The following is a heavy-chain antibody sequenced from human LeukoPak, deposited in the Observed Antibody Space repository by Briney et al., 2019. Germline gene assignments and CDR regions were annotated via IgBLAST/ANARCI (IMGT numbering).Heavy chain of an antibody. CDR3: ARLPTVRGYGQGYYYYYGMDV. J-gene: IGHJ6*02. CDR2: IYYSGST. D-gene: IGHD5-12*01. CDR1: GGSISSYY. Sequence: PSETLSLTCTVSGGSISSYYWSWIRQPPGKGLEWIGYIYYSGSTNYNPSLKSRVTISVDTSKNQFSLKLSSVTAADTAVYYCARLPTVRGYGQGYYYYYGMDVWGQGTTVTVSS. V-gene: IGHV4-59*08.